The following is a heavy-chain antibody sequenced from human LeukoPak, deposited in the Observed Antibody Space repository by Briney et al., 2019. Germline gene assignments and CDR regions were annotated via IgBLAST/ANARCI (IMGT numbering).Heavy chain of an antibody. Sequence: ASVKVSCKASGYIFTTYSISWVRQAPGQGLEWMGWISTYSGNINYAQKFQGRVTMTTDTSTSTAYMEPRSLRSDDTAMYYCAIDRPSAIGTTARFDPWGQGTLVAVSS. CDR1: GYIFTTYS. CDR2: ISTYSGNI. D-gene: IGHD1-1*01. V-gene: IGHV1-18*04. J-gene: IGHJ5*02. CDR3: AIDRPSAIGTTARFDP.